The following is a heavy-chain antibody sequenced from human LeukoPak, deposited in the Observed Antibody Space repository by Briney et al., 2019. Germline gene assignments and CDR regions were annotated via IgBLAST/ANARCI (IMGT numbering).Heavy chain of an antibody. CDR2: INSDGSST. Sequence: PGGSPRLSCTASGFTFSSYWMHWVRQAPGKGLVWVSRINSDGSSTSYADSVKGRFTISRDNAKNTLYLQMNSLRAEDTAVYYCATQQWLTGDFDYWGQGTLVTVSS. D-gene: IGHD6-19*01. J-gene: IGHJ4*02. CDR1: GFTFSSYW. CDR3: ATQQWLTGDFDY. V-gene: IGHV3-74*01.